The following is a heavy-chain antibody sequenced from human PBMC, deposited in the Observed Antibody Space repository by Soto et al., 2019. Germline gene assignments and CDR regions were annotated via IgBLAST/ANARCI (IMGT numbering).Heavy chain of an antibody. Sequence: QVQFVQSGPEVKKPGASVRISCKASGYTFNYYAIQWVRQAPGQRLEWMGWINAGNGDTKYSQNFQARVTIIRDTSANTAYMELSSLRFDDTAVYYCARGEWRAAGPGRIDYWGQGTLVTVSS. CDR2: INAGNGDT. CDR1: GYTFNYYA. CDR3: ARGEWRAAGPGRIDY. D-gene: IGHD6-13*01. V-gene: IGHV1-3*01. J-gene: IGHJ4*02.